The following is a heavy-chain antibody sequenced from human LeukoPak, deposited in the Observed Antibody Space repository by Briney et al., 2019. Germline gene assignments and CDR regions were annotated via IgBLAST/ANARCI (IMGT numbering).Heavy chain of an antibody. CDR2: INHSGST. J-gene: IGHJ6*03. V-gene: IGHV4-34*01. Sequence: SETPSLTCAVYGGSFSGYYWSWIRQPPGKGLEWIGEINHSGSTNYNPSLKSRVTILVDTSKNQFSLKLSSETAADTAVYYCARLYRANYYYYYYMDVWGKGTTVTVSS. D-gene: IGHD3-16*02. CDR1: GGSFSGYY. CDR3: ARLYRANYYYYYYMDV.